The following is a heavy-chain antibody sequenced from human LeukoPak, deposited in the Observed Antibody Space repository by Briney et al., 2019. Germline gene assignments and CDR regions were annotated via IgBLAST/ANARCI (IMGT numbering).Heavy chain of an antibody. CDR1: GFTFRSCG. CDR3: AKEWGIEPYYFDY. J-gene: IGHJ4*02. D-gene: IGHD7-27*01. Sequence: GGSLRLSCAASGFTFRSCGMTWVRQAPGKGLEWVSAIGAGYNTYYADSVKGRFTISRDNSKNTVYLQINSLRAEDTAVYYCAKEWGIEPYYFDYWGQGTLVTVSS. V-gene: IGHV3-23*01. CDR2: IGAGYNT.